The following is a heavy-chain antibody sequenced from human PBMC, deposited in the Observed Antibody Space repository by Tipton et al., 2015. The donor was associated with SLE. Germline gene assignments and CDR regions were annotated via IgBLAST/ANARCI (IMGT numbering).Heavy chain of an antibody. CDR1: GGSISSYY. J-gene: IGHJ6*02. V-gene: IGHV4-59*01. Sequence: TLSLTCTVSGGSISSYYWSWIRQPPGKGLEWIGNIYYSGSTNHNPSLKSRVTISLDTSKNQFSLKLSSVTAADTAVYYCARDSNMYVWYYGMDVWGQGTTVPVSS. CDR3: ARDSNMYVWYYGMDV. D-gene: IGHD3-16*01. CDR2: IYYSGST.